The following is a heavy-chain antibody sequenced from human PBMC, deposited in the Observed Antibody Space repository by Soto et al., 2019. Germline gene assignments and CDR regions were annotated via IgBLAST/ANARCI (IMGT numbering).Heavy chain of an antibody. CDR2: ISAYTGNT. J-gene: IGHJ4*02. V-gene: IGHV1-18*01. CDR3: ARRWTTGEIDY. D-gene: IGHD4-17*01. Sequence: ASVKVSCKASGYIFNSFGISWVRQAPGQWLEWMGWISAYTGNTKYAQNFQGRVTMTTDTSTSTAYMELRSLRSDDTAVYYCARRWTTGEIDYWGQGTLVTVSS. CDR1: GYIFNSFG.